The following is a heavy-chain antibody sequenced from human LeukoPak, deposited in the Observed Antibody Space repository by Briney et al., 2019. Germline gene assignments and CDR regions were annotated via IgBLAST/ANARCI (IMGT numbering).Heavy chain of an antibody. CDR2: IYHSGST. Sequence: SETLSLTCAVSGGSISSSSWWSWVRQPPGKGLEWIGEIYHSGSTNYNPSLKSRVTISVDKSKNQFSLKLSSVTAADTAVYYCARTYCGGDCYSGDYYYMDVWGKGTTVTVSS. CDR1: GGSISSSSW. J-gene: IGHJ6*03. D-gene: IGHD2-21*01. CDR3: ARTYCGGDCYSGDYYYMDV. V-gene: IGHV4-4*02.